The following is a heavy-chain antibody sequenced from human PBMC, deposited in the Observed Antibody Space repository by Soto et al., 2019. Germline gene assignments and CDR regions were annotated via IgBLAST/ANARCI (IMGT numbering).Heavy chain of an antibody. J-gene: IGHJ4*02. V-gene: IGHV3-23*01. CDR1: GFPFSRYA. CDR3: ATGTFNFDA. CDR2: ISGSGGST. Sequence: GRSLRFSWAASGFPFSRYAMSWVRQAPGKGLEWVSSISGSGGSTYYADSVKGRFIISRDNSKSTLYLQMNSLRAEDTAVYYCATGTFNFDAWGQGTLVTVSS.